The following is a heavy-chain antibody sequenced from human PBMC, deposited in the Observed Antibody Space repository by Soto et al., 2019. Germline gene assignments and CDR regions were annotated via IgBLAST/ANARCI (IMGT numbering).Heavy chain of an antibody. CDR1: GGTFSSYA. CDR3: AGEVGATLNWFDP. D-gene: IGHD1-26*01. V-gene: IGHV1-69*13. J-gene: IGHJ5*02. CDR2: IIPIFGTA. Sequence: SVKVSCKASGGTFSSYAISWVRQAPGQGLEWMGGIIPIFGTANYAQKFQGRVTITADESTSTAYMELSRLRAEDTAVYYCAGEVGATLNWFDPWGQGTLVTVSS.